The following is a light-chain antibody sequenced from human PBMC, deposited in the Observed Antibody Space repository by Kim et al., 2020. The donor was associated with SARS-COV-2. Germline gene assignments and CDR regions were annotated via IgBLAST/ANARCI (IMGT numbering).Light chain of an antibody. CDR3: QQYYSYPIT. V-gene: IGKV1-16*02. Sequence: ASVGDTVTITCRASQGIRQYLAWFRQKPGKAPESLIYATSTLEIGVPSKFSGHGSGTDFTLTISGLQPEDSATYFCQQYYSYPITFGQGTRLEIK. J-gene: IGKJ5*01. CDR2: ATS. CDR1: QGIRQY.